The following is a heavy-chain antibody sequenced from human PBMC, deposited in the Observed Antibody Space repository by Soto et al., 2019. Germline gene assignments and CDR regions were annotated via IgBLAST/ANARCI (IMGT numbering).Heavy chain of an antibody. Sequence: EVQLVESGGGLVQPGGSLRLSCAASGFTFGNYWMYWVRQAPGKGLVWVSRINSDGSVSSYADSVTGRLTISRDNVKNQLYLQVDSLRVEDTAVSYCARGDCVGGTCYSLAGSFSYYGDVWGKGTTVTGFS. CDR2: INSDGSVS. V-gene: IGHV3-74*01. J-gene: IGHJ6*03. CDR3: ARGDCVGGTCYSLAGSFSYYGDV. CDR1: GFTFGNYW. D-gene: IGHD2-15*01.